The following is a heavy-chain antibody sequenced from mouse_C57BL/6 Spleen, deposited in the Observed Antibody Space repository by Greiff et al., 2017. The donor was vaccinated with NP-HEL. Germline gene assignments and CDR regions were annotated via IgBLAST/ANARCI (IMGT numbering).Heavy chain of an antibody. D-gene: IGHD2-4*01. CDR2: IYPGDGDT. J-gene: IGHJ3*01. Sequence: VQLQESGAELVKPGASVKISCKASGYAFSSYWMNWVKQRPGKGLEWIGQIYPGDGDTNYNGKFKGKATLTADKSSSKAYMQLSSLTSEDSAVYFCAREIYYDYDGAYWGQGTLVTVSA. CDR3: AREIYYDYDGAY. V-gene: IGHV1-80*01. CDR1: GYAFSSYW.